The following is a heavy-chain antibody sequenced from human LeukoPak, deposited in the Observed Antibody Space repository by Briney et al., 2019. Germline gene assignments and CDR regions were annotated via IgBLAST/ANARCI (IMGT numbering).Heavy chain of an antibody. CDR2: ISRGRTYT. V-gene: IGHV3-11*05. Sequence: GGSLRLSCAASGFTFSDYYMSWVRQAPGKGLEWVSYISRGRTYTNYADSVKGRFTISRDNSKNTLYLQMNSLRAEDTAVYYCAKGYYDFSSGYSYYFDYWGQGTLVTVSS. CDR3: AKGYYDFSSGYSYYFDY. CDR1: GFTFSDYY. D-gene: IGHD3-3*01. J-gene: IGHJ4*02.